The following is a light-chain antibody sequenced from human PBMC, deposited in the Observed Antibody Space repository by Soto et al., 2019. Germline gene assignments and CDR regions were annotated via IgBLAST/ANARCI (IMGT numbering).Light chain of an antibody. V-gene: IGKV3-15*01. Sequence: EIVMTQSPATLSVSPGERATLSCRADQSIRTNLAWYQQKPGQAPRVLIYGASTRATGIPDRFSGSGAGTEFTLAISSLQSEDLAVYYGQQYNNWPPSTFGGGTKVEIK. CDR2: GAS. J-gene: IGKJ4*01. CDR1: QSIRTN. CDR3: QQYNNWPPST.